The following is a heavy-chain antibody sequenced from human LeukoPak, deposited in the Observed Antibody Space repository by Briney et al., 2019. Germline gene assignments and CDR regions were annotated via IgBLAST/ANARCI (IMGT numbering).Heavy chain of an antibody. CDR1: GVTFSSYA. CDR2: ISYDGTNK. CDR3: ARDAPSSLAYDFWSGYYTVDAFDI. V-gene: IGHV3-30-3*01. D-gene: IGHD3-3*01. J-gene: IGHJ3*02. Sequence: TGGSLRLSCAASGVTFSSYAMHWVRQAPGKGLEWVAVISYDGTNKYYADSVKGRFTISRDNSKNTLYLQMNSLRAEDTAVYYCARDAPSSLAYDFWSGYYTVDAFDIWGQGTMVTVSS.